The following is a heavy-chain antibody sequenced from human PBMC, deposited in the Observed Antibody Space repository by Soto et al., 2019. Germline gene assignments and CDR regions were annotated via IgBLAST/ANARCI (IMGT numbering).Heavy chain of an antibody. D-gene: IGHD3-16*01. Sequence: GGSLRLSCAASGFTFSSYWMHWVRQAPGKGLVWVSRINSDGSSTSYADSVKGRFTISRDNAKNTLYLQMNSLRAEDTAVYYCARVDPRLGAYGMDVWGQGTTVTVSS. V-gene: IGHV3-74*01. CDR3: ARVDPRLGAYGMDV. CDR1: GFTFSSYW. CDR2: INSDGSST. J-gene: IGHJ6*02.